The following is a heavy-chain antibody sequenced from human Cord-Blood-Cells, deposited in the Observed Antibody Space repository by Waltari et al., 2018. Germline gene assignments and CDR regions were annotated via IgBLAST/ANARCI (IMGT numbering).Heavy chain of an antibody. V-gene: IGHV3-30*18. CDR2: ISYDGSNK. J-gene: IGHJ4*02. CDR3: AKGTILGPDY. CDR1: GFTFSSYG. D-gene: IGHD3-3*01. Sequence: QVQLVESGGGVVQPGRSLRLSCAASGFTFSSYGMHWVRQAPGKGLEWVAVISYDGSNKYYADSVKGRFTISRDNSKNTLYLQMNSLRAEDTAVYYCAKGTILGPDYWGQGTLVTVSS.